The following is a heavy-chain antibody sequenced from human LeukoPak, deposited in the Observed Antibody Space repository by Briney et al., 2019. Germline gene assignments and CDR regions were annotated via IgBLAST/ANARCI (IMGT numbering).Heavy chain of an antibody. V-gene: IGHV4-59*12. D-gene: IGHD6-13*01. CDR3: ARALIAAAGTSFDY. CDR1: GGSISSYY. J-gene: IGHJ4*02. Sequence: SETLSLTCTVSGGSISSYYWSWIRQPPGKGLGWIGYIYYSGSTYYNPSLKSRVTISVDTSKNQFSLKLSSVTAADTAVYYCARALIAAAGTSFDYWGQGTLVTVSS. CDR2: IYYSGST.